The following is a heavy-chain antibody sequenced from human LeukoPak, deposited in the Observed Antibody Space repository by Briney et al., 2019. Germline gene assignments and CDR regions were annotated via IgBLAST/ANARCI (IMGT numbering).Heavy chain of an antibody. Sequence: GGSLRLSCAASGFTFSCSAMHWVRQASGKGLEWVGRIRSKANSYATAYAASVKGRFTISRDDSKNTAYLQMNSLKTEDTAVYYCTRHVDSSGYYLGFDYWGQGTLVTVSS. CDR1: GFTFSCSA. J-gene: IGHJ4*02. V-gene: IGHV3-73*01. CDR2: IRSKANSYAT. D-gene: IGHD3-22*01. CDR3: TRHVDSSGYYLGFDY.